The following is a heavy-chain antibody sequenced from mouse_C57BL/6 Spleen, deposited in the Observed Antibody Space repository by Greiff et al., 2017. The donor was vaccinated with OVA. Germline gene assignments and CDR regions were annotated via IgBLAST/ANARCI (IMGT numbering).Heavy chain of an antibody. D-gene: IGHD2-3*01. CDR3: AKNKRNGYYGFAY. J-gene: IGHJ3*01. V-gene: IGHV2-5*01. Sequence: VKLMESGPGLVQPSQSLSITCTVSGFSLTSYGVHWVRQSPGKGLEWLGVIWRGGSTDYNAAFMSRLSITKDNSKSQVFFKMNSLQADDTAIYYCAKNKRNGYYGFAYWGQGTLVTVSA. CDR2: IWRGGST. CDR1: GFSLTSYG.